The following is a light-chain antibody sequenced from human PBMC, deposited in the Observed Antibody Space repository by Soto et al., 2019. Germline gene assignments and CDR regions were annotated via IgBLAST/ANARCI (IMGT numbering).Light chain of an antibody. CDR1: QSISSW. Sequence: DIQMTQSPSTLSASVGDRVTITCRASQSISSWLAWYQQKPGKAPKLLIYGASSLESGVPSRFSGSGSVTEFTLTIDSLQPDDFATYYCQQYSSSSPTFGPGTKLEIK. J-gene: IGKJ2*01. V-gene: IGKV1-5*01. CDR2: GAS. CDR3: QQYSSSSPT.